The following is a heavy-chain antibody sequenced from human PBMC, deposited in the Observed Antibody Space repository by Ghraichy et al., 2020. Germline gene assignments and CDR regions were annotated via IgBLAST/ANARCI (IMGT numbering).Heavy chain of an antibody. CDR2: ISTRSTYK. Sequence: LSLTCAASGFTFSSYAMNWVRQAPGKGLEWVSSISTRSTYKNYAASVKGRFTVSRDNAKNSLFLQMDSLRADDTAVYYCARDVGFYNSAGCLDVWGHGTWVIVSS. D-gene: IGHD1-20*01. CDR1: GFTFSSYA. J-gene: IGHJ6*02. CDR3: ARDVGFYNSAGCLDV. V-gene: IGHV3-21*01.